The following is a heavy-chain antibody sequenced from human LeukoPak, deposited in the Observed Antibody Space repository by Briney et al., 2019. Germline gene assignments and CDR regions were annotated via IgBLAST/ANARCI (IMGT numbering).Heavy chain of an antibody. J-gene: IGHJ6*03. CDR3: ARHVRRGYSYGPKRYYYYMDV. CDR2: MNPNSGNT. D-gene: IGHD5-18*01. CDR1: GYTFTSYD. V-gene: IGHV1-8*01. Sequence: EASVKVSCKASGYTFTSYDINWVRQATGQGLEWMGWMNPNSGNTGYAQKFQGRVTMTRNTSISTAYMELSSLRSEDSAVYYCARHVRRGYSYGPKRYYYYMDVWGKGTTVTVSS.